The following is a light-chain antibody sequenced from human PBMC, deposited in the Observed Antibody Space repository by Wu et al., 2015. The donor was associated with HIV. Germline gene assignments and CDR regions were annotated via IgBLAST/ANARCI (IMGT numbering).Light chain of an antibody. V-gene: IGKV3D-20*02. CDR1: QSVSSSY. CDR2: GAS. Sequence: EIVLTQSPGTLSLSPGERATLSCRASQSVSSSYLAWYQQKPGQAPRLLIYGASSRATGIPDRFSGSGSGTDFTLTISSLEPEDFAVYYCQQSNNWPLTFGQGTRLEIK. CDR3: QQSNNWPLT. J-gene: IGKJ5*01.